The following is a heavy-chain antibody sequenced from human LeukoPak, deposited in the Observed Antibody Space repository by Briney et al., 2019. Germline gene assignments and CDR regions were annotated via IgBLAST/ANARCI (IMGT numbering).Heavy chain of an antibody. CDR3: ARGSDFWSGYSDYYYYYYYMDV. J-gene: IGHJ6*03. CDR1: GGFNTHYY. Sequence: PSETLSLTCSVSGGFNTHYYWSWIRQPPGKGLEWIGYFYHSGSTNYNPSLKSRVTISVDTSKNQFSLKLSSVTAADTAVYYCARGSDFWSGYSDYYYYYYYMDVWGKGTTVTVSS. V-gene: IGHV4-59*01. CDR2: FYHSGST. D-gene: IGHD3-3*01.